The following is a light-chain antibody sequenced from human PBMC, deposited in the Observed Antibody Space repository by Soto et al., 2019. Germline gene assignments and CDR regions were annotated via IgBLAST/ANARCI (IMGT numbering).Light chain of an antibody. CDR2: KAS. V-gene: IGKV1-5*03. J-gene: IGKJ5*01. CDR1: QTISTW. CDR3: QQSYSTPRT. Sequence: DIQMTQSPSTLSASVGDRVRMSCRASQTISTWLAWYQQKPGKAPNLLIYKASSLESGVPSRFSGSGSGTDFTLTISSLQPEDFATYYCQQSYSTPRTFGQGTRLEI.